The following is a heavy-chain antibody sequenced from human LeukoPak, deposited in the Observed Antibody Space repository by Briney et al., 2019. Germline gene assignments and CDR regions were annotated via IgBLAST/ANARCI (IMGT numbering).Heavy chain of an antibody. D-gene: IGHD5-18*01. V-gene: IGHV3-7*05. J-gene: IGHJ6*02. CDR3: ARLQLYYYYYGLDV. CDR2: IKQDGSEK. CDR1: GFTLSDFW. Sequence: GGSLRLSCAASGFTLSDFWMSWVRQAPGKGLEWVANIKQDGSEKYYVDSVRGRFTISRDNAKNSLYLEMNSLRAEDTAVYYCARLQLYYYYYGLDVWGQGTTVTVS.